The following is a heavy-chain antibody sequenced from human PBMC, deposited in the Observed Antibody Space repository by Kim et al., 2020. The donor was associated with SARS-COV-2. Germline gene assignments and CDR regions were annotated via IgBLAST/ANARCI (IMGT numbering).Heavy chain of an antibody. J-gene: IGHJ4*02. V-gene: IGHV4-34*01. D-gene: IGHD3-9*01. Sequence: PALKSRVTISVDTSKTQFTLKMSSVTAADTAVYYCARATVYDIVTGYYPHWGQGTLVTVSS. CDR3: ARATVYDIVTGYYPH.